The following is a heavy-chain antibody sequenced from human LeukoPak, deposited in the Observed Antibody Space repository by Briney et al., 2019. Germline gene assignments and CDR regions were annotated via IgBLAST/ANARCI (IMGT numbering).Heavy chain of an antibody. J-gene: IGHJ4*02. CDR2: MNPNSGNT. D-gene: IGHD3-22*01. CDR3: ARAKREVITTTYYFDY. CDR1: GGTFSSYA. Sequence: GASVKVSCKASGGTFSSYAISWVRQATGQGLEWMGWMNPNSGNTGYAQKFQGRVTMTRNTSISTAYMELSSLRSEDTAVYYCARAKREVITTTYYFDYWGQGTLVTVSS. V-gene: IGHV1-8*02.